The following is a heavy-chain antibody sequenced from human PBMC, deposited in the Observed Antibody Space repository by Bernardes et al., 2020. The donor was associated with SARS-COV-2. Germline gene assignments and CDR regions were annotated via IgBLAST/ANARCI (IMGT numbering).Heavy chain of an antibody. CDR2: ITGSSETK. V-gene: IGHV3-48*01. J-gene: IGHJ2*01. Sequence: GCSLILSCAASGFTFGLYNMNWVRQAPGKGLEWVSCITGSSETKYYADSVEGRFTISRDNAKKSLYLQMNSLRAEDTAVYYCARPSGAHGWYFDVWGRGTLVTVSS. D-gene: IGHD1-26*01. CDR3: ARPSGAHGWYFDV. CDR1: GFTFGLYN.